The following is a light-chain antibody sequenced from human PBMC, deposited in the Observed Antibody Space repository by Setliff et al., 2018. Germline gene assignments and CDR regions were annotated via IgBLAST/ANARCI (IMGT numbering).Light chain of an antibody. J-gene: IGLJ1*01. V-gene: IGLV2-11*01. CDR3: CSYAGSYTSLYV. CDR2: DVN. Sequence: ALTQPRSVSGSPGQSVTISCTGTSSDVGGYNYVSWYQQHPGKAPKLMIYDVNKRPSGVPDRFSGSKSGNTASLTISGLQAEDEADYYCCSYAGSYTSLYVFGTGTKVTVL. CDR1: SSDVGGYNY.